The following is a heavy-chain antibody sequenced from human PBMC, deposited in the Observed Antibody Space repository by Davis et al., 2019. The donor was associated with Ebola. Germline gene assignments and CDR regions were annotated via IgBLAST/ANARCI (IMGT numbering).Heavy chain of an antibody. CDR1: GGSLSSPTYY. D-gene: IGHD1-26*01. CDR3: TRSGSYRLNFDF. V-gene: IGHV4-39*07. CDR2: IYYSGHT. Sequence: SETLSLTCTVSGGSLSSPTYYWGWIRQPPGKGLEWIATIYYSGHTYYNPSLKSRVTISVDTSKNQFSLKLRSVTAADTAVYYCTRSGSYRLNFDFWGQGTLVTVSS. J-gene: IGHJ4*02.